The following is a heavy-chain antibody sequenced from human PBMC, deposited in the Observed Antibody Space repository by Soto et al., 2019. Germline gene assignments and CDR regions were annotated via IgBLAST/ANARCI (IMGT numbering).Heavy chain of an antibody. CDR1: GFTFSSYA. J-gene: IGHJ6*02. V-gene: IGHV3-23*01. CDR3: ARVVRYFDTPYGMDV. D-gene: IGHD3-9*01. Sequence: EVQLLESGEGLVQPGGSLKLSCAASGFTFSSYAMSWVRQAPGKGLEWVSGIGGSGGNTYCADSVKGRFTISRDNSKNTLFLQMNSLRAEDTAEYYCARVVRYFDTPYGMDVWGQGTTVTVSS. CDR2: IGGSGGNT.